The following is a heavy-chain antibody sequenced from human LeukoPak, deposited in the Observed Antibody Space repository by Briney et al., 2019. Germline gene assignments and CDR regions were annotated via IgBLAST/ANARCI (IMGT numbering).Heavy chain of an antibody. V-gene: IGHV3-30*18. CDR2: ISYDGSNK. CDR1: GFTFSSYA. J-gene: IGHJ4*02. CDR3: AKDRGYYGSGSPYFDY. Sequence: PGGSLRLSCAASGFTFSSYAMSWVRQAPGKGLEWVAVISYDGSNKYYADSVKGRFTISRDNSKNTLYLQMNSLRAEDTAVYYCAKDRGYYGSGSPYFDYWGQGTLATVSS. D-gene: IGHD3-10*01.